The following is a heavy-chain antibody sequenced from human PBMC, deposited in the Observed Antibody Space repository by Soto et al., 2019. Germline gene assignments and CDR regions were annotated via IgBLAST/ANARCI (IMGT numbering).Heavy chain of an antibody. D-gene: IGHD5-12*01. CDR1: GYTFTSYA. CDR2: INAGNGNT. J-gene: IGHJ4*02. Sequence: GASVKVSCKASGYTFTSYAMHWVRQAPGQRLEWMGWINAGNGNTKYSQKFQGRVTITRDTSASTAYMELNSLRSEDTAVYYCVRDSPIGSTFSGCDGIDYWGQGTLVTVSS. V-gene: IGHV1-3*01. CDR3: VRDSPIGSTFSGCDGIDY.